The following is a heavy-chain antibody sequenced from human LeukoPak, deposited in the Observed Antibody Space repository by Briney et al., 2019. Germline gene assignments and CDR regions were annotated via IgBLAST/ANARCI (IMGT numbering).Heavy chain of an antibody. V-gene: IGHV3-21*06. CDR3: ARELVGALSSFDY. CDR2: ISSSSSYI. CDR1: GFTFSSYI. D-gene: IGHD1-26*01. Sequence: PGGSLRLSCAASGFTFSSYIMNWVRQAPGKGLEWVSSISSSSSYIYYADSVKGRFTISRDNAKNLLYLQMNGLRAEDTAIYYCARELVGALSSFDYWGQGTLVTVSS. J-gene: IGHJ4*02.